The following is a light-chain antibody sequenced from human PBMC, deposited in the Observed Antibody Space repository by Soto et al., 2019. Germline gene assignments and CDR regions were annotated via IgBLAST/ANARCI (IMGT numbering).Light chain of an antibody. Sequence: IQTTQSPSILSASVLDSVTITFRASQIITSWLAWYQQKPGKAPKLLISDVSNLESGVPSRFSGSGYGTEFTLTISSLQPDDFATYYCQQYNSFPGTFGLGTKVDIK. CDR2: DVS. V-gene: IGKV1-5*01. CDR3: QQYNSFPGT. J-gene: IGKJ1*01. CDR1: QIITSW.